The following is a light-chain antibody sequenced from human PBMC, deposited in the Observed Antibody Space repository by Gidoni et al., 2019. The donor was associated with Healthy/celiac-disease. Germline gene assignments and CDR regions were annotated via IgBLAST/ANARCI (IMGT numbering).Light chain of an antibody. V-gene: IGKV1D-8*01. CDR2: AAS. CDR1: QGIRSY. J-gene: IGKJ1*01. CDR3: QQYYSFPRT. Sequence: VFWRTQSPSLLSASTGDRVTISCRMMQGIRSYLAWYQQKPGKAPELLISAASTLQSGVPSMFSVCVSGTDFTLPISCLQSEDFSPYSCQQYYSFPRTFGQGTKVEIK.